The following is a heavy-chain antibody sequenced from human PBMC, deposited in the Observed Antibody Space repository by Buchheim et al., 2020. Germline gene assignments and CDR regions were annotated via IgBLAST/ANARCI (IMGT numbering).Heavy chain of an antibody. CDR1: GYTFTGYY. V-gene: IGHV1-2*02. CDR2: INPNSGGT. Sequence: QVQLVQSGAEVKKPGASVKVSCKASGYTFTGYYMHWVRQAPGQGLEWMGWINPNSGGTNYAQKFQGRVTMTRDTSISTAYMELSRLRSDDTAVYYCAREYCSGGSCYSGWRRHWYFDLWGRGTL. CDR3: AREYCSGGSCYSGWRRHWYFDL. D-gene: IGHD2-15*01. J-gene: IGHJ2*01.